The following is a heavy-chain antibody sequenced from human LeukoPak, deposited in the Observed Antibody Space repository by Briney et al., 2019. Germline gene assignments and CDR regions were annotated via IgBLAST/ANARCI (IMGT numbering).Heavy chain of an antibody. V-gene: IGHV3-15*01. D-gene: IGHD4-11*01. J-gene: IGHJ4*02. CDR1: GFTLSNAW. CDR3: STDEPVTGY. Sequence: GRSLRLSCAASGFTLSNAWMSSVRQAPGKGKVLVGRIKSKTAGGTTDYAAPVKRRFTISRDDSENTLYLQRISLKTEDTAVYYWSTDEPVTGYSGQGALVTVSS. CDR2: IKSKTAGGTT.